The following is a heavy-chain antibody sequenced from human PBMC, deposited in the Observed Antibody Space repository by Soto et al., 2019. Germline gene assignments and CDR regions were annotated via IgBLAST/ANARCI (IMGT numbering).Heavy chain of an antibody. J-gene: IGHJ3*01. CDR3: SRPARGGRRDAFDV. Sequence: PGAALPRSGERFGWKVATVWLNWVRQTAGKGLEWLGRIDPTDSFTNYSPPFEGHVTISVDRSISTAYLQWTSLQAADTASYYCSRPARGGRRDAFDVSGQGTSVPVS. CDR2: IDPTDSFT. D-gene: IGHD2-15*01. CDR1: GWKVATVW. V-gene: IGHV5-10-1*01.